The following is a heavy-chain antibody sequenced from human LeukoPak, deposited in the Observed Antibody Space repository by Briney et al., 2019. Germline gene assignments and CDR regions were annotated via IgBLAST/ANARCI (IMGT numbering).Heavy chain of an antibody. D-gene: IGHD3-22*01. CDR2: IYDSGST. CDR3: ATYYYYDSSCHYHHDSFDI. J-gene: IGHJ3*02. CDR1: GGSISSTSYY. V-gene: IGHV4-39*02. Sequence: SETLSLTCTVSGGSISSTSYYWGWVRQPPGTGREWLGCIYDSGSTYHNPSLKKRLIISVDTSKNHFPLQLSSVTAADTAVYYCATYYYYDSSCHYHHDSFDIWGQGTMVTVSS.